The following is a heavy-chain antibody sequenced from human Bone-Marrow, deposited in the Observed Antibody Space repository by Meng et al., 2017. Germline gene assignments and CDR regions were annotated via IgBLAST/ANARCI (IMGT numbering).Heavy chain of an antibody. CDR2: ISAYNGNT. V-gene: IGHV1-18*01. Sequence: ASAKVSCKASGYTFTSYGISWVRQAPGQGLEWMGWISAYNGNTNYAQKLQGRVTMTTDTSTSTAYMELRSLRSDDTAAYYCARDRDYYDSTDAARYFDYWGQGTLVTVSS. J-gene: IGHJ4*02. CDR1: GYTFTSYG. CDR3: ARDRDYYDSTDAARYFDY. D-gene: IGHD3-22*01.